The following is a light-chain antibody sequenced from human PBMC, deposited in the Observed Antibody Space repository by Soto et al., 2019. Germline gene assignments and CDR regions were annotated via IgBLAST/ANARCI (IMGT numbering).Light chain of an antibody. CDR2: GAS. CDR1: QSVSSN. CDR3: QQYNNWPRGYT. Sequence: EIVMTQSPATLSVSPGERATLSCRASQSVSSNLAWYQQKPGQAPRLLIYGASTRATVIPARFSGSGSGTVFTLTISGLRFEDFAVYYCQQYNNWPRGYTFGQGTKLEIK. J-gene: IGKJ2*01. V-gene: IGKV3-15*01.